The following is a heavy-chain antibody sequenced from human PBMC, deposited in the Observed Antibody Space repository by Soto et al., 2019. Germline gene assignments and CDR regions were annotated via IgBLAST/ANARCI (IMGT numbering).Heavy chain of an antibody. J-gene: IGHJ6*02. CDR2: MNPNSANT. CDR3: AREGVRGMDV. CDR1: GYTFTSYD. Sequence: QVPLVQSGAEVKKPGASVKVSCKASGYTFTSYDINWVRQATGQGLEWMGWMNPNSANTGYAHNFQASVSLTTTPSITTAHMEPSSLSSEATAVYYCAREGVRGMDVWGQGTTVTVSS. D-gene: IGHD3-16*01. V-gene: IGHV1-8*01.